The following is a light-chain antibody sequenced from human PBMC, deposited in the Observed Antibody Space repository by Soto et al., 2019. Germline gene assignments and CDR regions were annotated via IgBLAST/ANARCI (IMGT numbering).Light chain of an antibody. Sequence: EVILTQSPATLSWSPGERATLSCRASENVDIYLAWYQQKPGQAPRLLIYDSYNKATGIPPRFSGSESRTDFTITMSSLEPEDFVVYYCLQRRNWPPLTFGGGTKVEIK. V-gene: IGKV3-11*01. CDR3: LQRRNWPPLT. CDR2: DSY. CDR1: ENVDIY. J-gene: IGKJ4*02.